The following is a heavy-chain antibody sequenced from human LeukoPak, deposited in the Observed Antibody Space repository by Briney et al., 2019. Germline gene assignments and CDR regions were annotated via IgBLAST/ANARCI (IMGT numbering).Heavy chain of an antibody. CDR2: INPNSSGT. V-gene: IGHV1-2*02. J-gene: IGHJ3*02. Sequence: ASVKVSCKASGYTFTGYYMHWVRQAPGQGLEWMGWINPNSSGTNYAQKFQGRVTMTRDTSISTAYMELSRLRSDDTAVYYCASNYYDSSGYRGWAFDIWGQGTMVTVSS. CDR3: ASNYYDSSGYRGWAFDI. D-gene: IGHD3-22*01. CDR1: GYTFTGYY.